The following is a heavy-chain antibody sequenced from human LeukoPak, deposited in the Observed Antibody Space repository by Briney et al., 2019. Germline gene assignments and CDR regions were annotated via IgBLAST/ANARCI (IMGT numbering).Heavy chain of an antibody. CDR3: ARVIHSSSWYSQLYYFDY. CDR1: GGSISSSSYY. V-gene: IGHV4-39*07. J-gene: IGHJ4*02. CDR2: IYYSGST. D-gene: IGHD6-13*01. Sequence: SETLSLTCTVSGGSISSSSYYWGWIRQPPGKGLEWIGSIYYSGSTYYNPSLKSRVTISVDTSKNQFSLKLSSVTAADTAVYYCARVIHSSSWYSQLYYFDYWGQGTLVTVSS.